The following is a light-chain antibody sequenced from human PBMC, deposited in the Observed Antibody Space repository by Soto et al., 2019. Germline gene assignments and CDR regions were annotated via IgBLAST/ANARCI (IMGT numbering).Light chain of an antibody. V-gene: IGKV3-11*01. Sequence: EIVLTQSPVTLSLSPGDRATLSCRPSQSVSSFLAWYQQQPGQPPRLLIYDVSNRAAGIPARFSGSGSGTDFTLTISSIEPEDFAVYYCQQRTDWPPVYTFGQGTKLEIK. CDR1: QSVSSF. CDR3: QQRTDWPPVYT. CDR2: DVS. J-gene: IGKJ2*01.